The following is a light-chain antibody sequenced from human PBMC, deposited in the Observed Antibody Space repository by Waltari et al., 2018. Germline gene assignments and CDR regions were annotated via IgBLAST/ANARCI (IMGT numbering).Light chain of an antibody. Sequence: LSCRASQSVSRALAWYQQKPGQAPRLRIYGASSRATGIPDRFSGSGSGTDFSLTISRLEPEDFAVYYCQHYVRLSVTFGQGTKVEIK. CDR3: QHYVRLSVT. CDR1: QSVSRA. J-gene: IGKJ1*01. CDR2: GAS. V-gene: IGKV3-20*01.